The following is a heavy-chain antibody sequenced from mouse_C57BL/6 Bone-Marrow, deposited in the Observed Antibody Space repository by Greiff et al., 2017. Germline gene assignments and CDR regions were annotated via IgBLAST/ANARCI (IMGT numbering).Heavy chain of an antibody. J-gene: IGHJ3*01. CDR1: GYTFTSYW. V-gene: IGHV1-55*01. D-gene: IGHD5-1-1*01. Sequence: QVQLQQPGAELVKPGASVKMSCKASGYTFTSYWITWVKQRPGQGLEWIGDIYPGSGSTNYNEQFKSKATLTVDTSSSTAYMQLSSLTSEDSAVYYCARETLGYLPAYWGQGTLVTVSA. CDR2: IYPGSGST. CDR3: ARETLGYLPAY.